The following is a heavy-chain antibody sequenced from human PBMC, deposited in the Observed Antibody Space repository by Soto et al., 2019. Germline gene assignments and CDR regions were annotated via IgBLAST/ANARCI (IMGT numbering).Heavy chain of an antibody. CDR3: ARYLRKLRFLDF. CDR2: MSSDETNK. CDR1: GFTFPTYA. V-gene: IGHV3-30-3*01. D-gene: IGHD3-3*01. J-gene: IGHJ4*02. Sequence: GGSLRLSXAGSGFTFPTYAFHWVRQAPGKGLEWLAVMSSDETNKCYADSVKGRFTISRDNSKNTLYLQMDSLRGEDTAVYFCARYLRKLRFLDFWGQGTLVTVS.